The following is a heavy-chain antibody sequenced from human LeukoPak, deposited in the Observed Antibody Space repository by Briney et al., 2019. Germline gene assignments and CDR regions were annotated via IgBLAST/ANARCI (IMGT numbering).Heavy chain of an antibody. D-gene: IGHD1-26*01. Sequence: GGSLRLSCAASGFTFDDYAMHWVRQAPGKGLEWVSGISWNSGSIGYADSVKGRFTISRDNAKNSLYLQMNSLRAEDTALYYCGSSDYWGQGTLVTVSS. CDR1: GFTFDDYA. CDR3: GSSDY. J-gene: IGHJ4*02. V-gene: IGHV3-9*01. CDR2: ISWNSGSI.